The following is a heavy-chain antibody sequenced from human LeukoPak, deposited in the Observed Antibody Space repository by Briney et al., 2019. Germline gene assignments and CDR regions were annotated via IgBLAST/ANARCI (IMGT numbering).Heavy chain of an antibody. CDR2: IYPSGST. D-gene: IGHD5-24*01. Sequence: SETLSLTCTVSGYSISSGYCWGWIRQSPGKGLEWIGSIYPSGSTYYNPSLPSRVTISVDTSKNQFSLKLYSVTAADTAVYYCARDKSDGYIGYWGQGTLVTVSS. CDR1: GYSISSGYC. CDR3: ARDKSDGYIGY. J-gene: IGHJ4*02. V-gene: IGHV4-38-2*02.